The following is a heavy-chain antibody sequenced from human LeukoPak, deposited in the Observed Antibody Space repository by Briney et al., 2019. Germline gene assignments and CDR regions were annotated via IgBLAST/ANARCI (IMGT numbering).Heavy chain of an antibody. CDR2: INAGNGNT. Sequence: ASVKVSCKASGYTFTSYAMHWVRQAPGQRLEWMGWINAGNGNTKYSQKFQGRVTITRDTSASTAYMELSSLRSEDTAVYYCARDRVMTGAFDIWGQGTMVTVSS. CDR1: GYTFTSYA. CDR3: ARDRVMTGAFDI. D-gene: IGHD3-22*01. V-gene: IGHV1-3*01. J-gene: IGHJ3*02.